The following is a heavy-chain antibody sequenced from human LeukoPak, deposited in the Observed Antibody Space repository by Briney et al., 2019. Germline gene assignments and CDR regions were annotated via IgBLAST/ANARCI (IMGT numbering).Heavy chain of an antibody. CDR1: GGSISSYY. CDR3: ARYSHSSSGSCLDY. D-gene: IGHD2-15*01. V-gene: IGHV4-59*08. Sequence: SETLSLTCTVSGGSISSYYWSWIRQPPGKGLEWIGYIYYSGSTNYNPSLKSRVTISVDTPKNQFSLRLRSVTAADTAVYYCARYSHSSSGSCLDYWGQGTLVTVSS. J-gene: IGHJ4*02. CDR2: IYYSGST.